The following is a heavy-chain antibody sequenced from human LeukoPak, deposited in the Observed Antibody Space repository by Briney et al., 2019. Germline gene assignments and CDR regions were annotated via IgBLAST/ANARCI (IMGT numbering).Heavy chain of an antibody. J-gene: IGHJ4*02. CDR3: ARNGFDYYDSSGYYNYYFDY. Sequence: PSETLSLTCAVYGGSFSGYYWSWIRQPPGKGLEWIGYIYYSGSTNYNPSLKSRVTISVDTSKNQFSLKLSSVTAADTAVYYCARNGFDYYDSSGYYNYYFDYWGQGTLVTVSS. CDR2: IYYSGST. CDR1: GGSFSGYY. D-gene: IGHD3-22*01. V-gene: IGHV4-59*01.